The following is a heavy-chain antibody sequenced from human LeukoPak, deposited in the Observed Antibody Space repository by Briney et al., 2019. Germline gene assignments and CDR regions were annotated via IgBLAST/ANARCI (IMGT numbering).Heavy chain of an antibody. CDR1: GFTLSSYN. V-gene: IGHV3-66*01. D-gene: IGHD5-18*01. Sequence: PGGSLRLSCAASGFTLSSYNMNWVRQAPGKGLEWVSIIYSGDRTDYANSVKGRFTISRDNSKNTLYLQMNSLRAEDTAVYYCARDPGRNGYTFDYWGQGTLVTVSS. CDR2: IYSGDRT. CDR3: ARDPGRNGYTFDY. J-gene: IGHJ4*02.